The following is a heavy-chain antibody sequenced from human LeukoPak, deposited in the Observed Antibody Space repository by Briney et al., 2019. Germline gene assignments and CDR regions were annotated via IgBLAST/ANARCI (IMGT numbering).Heavy chain of an antibody. V-gene: IGHV3-23*01. J-gene: IGHJ5*02. CDR1: GFTFSSYA. D-gene: IGHD3-16*01. CDR3: AKRGESIMISFGGVPRWFDP. Sequence: PGGSLRLFCAASGFTFSSYAMSWVRQAPGKGLEWVSAISGSGDSTYYADSVKGRFIISRDNSKNTLYLQMNSLRAEDTAVYYCAKRGESIMISFGGVPRWFDPWGQGPLVTVSS. CDR2: ISGSGDST.